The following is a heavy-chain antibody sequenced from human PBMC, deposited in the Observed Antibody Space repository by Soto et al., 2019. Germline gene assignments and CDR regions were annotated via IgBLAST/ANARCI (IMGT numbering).Heavy chain of an antibody. CDR3: ARLGYYDILTGLDYYYYGMDV. J-gene: IGHJ6*02. CDR2: IDPSDSYT. D-gene: IGHD3-9*01. CDR1: GYSFTSYW. Sequence: GESLKISCKGSGYSFTSYWISWVRQMPGKGLEWMGRIDPSDSYTNYSPSFQGHVTISADKSISTAYLQWSSLKASDTAMYYCARLGYYDILTGLDYYYYGMDVWGQGTTVTVS. V-gene: IGHV5-10-1*01.